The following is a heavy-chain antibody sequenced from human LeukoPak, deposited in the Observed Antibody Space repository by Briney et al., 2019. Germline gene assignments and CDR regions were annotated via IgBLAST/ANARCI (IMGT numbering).Heavy chain of an antibody. V-gene: IGHV3-7*03. CDR3: ARGPHVDTPADLDY. D-gene: IGHD5-18*01. CDR1: GFTFSSYW. Sequence: PGGSLRLSCAASGFTFSSYWMSWVRQAPGKGLEWVANVKQDGSEKYYVDSVKGRFTISRDNAKNSLYLQMSSLRAEDTAVYYCARGPHVDTPADLDYWGQGTLVTVSS. CDR2: VKQDGSEK. J-gene: IGHJ4*02.